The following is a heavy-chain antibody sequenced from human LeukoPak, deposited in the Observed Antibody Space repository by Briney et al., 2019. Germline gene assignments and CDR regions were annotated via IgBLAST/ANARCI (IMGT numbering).Heavy chain of an antibody. Sequence: ASVKVSCKASGYRFTGYYIHWVRQAPGQGLEWMGSINPNSGGTNYAQNLQGRVTMTRDTSISTGYMEVSRLRADDTAVYYCARGDFYYYYMDVWGKGTTVTVSS. J-gene: IGHJ6*03. CDR3: ARGDFYYYYMDV. CDR2: INPNSGGT. CDR1: GYRFTGYY. V-gene: IGHV1-2*02.